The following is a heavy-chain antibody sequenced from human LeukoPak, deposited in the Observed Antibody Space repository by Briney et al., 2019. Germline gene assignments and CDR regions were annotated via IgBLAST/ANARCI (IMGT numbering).Heavy chain of an antibody. V-gene: IGHV3-69-1*02. CDR2: MSSGTTI. CDR1: GFAVNSNY. D-gene: IGHD4-11*01. J-gene: IGHJ4*02. Sequence: GGSLRLSCAASGFAVNSNYMSWVRQAPGKGLEWISYMSSGTTIYYAESMKGRFTISRDNSKSSLYLHMNSLGAEDTAIYYCARVYRRNSYYAIDFWGQGTLVIVSS. CDR3: ARVYRRNSYYAIDF.